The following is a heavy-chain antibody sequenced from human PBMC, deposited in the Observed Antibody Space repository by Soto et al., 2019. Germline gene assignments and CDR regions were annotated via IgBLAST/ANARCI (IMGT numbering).Heavy chain of an antibody. CDR3: ARGVRYYGSGSKYYYYYGMDV. V-gene: IGHV1-2*04. Sequence: ASVKVSGKASGYTFTGYYMHWVRQAPGQGLEWMGWINPNSGGTDYAQKFQGWVTMTRDTSISTAYMELSRLRSDDTAVYYCARGVRYYGSGSKYYYYYGMDVWGQGTTVTVSS. J-gene: IGHJ6*02. CDR2: INPNSGGT. CDR1: GYTFTGYY. D-gene: IGHD3-10*01.